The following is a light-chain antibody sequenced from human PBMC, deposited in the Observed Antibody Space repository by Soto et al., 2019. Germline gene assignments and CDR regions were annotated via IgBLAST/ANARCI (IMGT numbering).Light chain of an antibody. CDR3: LQHNTYPTT. Sequence: DIQMTQSPSSLSASVGDIVTITCRASQVINIDLIWYQQKPGKAPKRVIYAASSLQSGVPSRVSRSGFATAFTLTISSLQTEGFETYYCLQHNTYPTTFSPGPKVVIK. J-gene: IGKJ3*01. CDR2: AAS. CDR1: QVINID. V-gene: IGKV1-17*01.